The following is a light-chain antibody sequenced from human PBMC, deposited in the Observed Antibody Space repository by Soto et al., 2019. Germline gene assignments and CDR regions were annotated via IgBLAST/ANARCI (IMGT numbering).Light chain of an antibody. J-gene: IGKJ3*01. V-gene: IGKV1-27*01. CDR2: GAS. Sequence: DIQMTQSPSSLSAYLGDRVTITCRASQGISNYLAWYQQKPGRLPKLLLFGASTLQSVVPARFSGSGSGTLFTLTINGLLPEDVATYYCQKYDRAPFTFCPGTKGDFK. CDR3: QKYDRAPFT. CDR1: QGISNY.